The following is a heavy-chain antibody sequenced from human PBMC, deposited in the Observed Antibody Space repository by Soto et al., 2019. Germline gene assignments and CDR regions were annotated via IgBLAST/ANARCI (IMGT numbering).Heavy chain of an antibody. CDR2: IDPSDSYT. CDR1: GYSFTSYW. CDR3: ARQLYCSGGSCLDYYYYGMDV. J-gene: IGHJ6*02. Sequence: GESLKISCKGSGYSFTSYWISWVRQMPGKGLEWMGRIDPSDSYTNYSPSFQGHVTISADKSISTAYLQWSSLKASDTAMYYCARQLYCSGGSCLDYYYYGMDVWGQGTTVTVSS. V-gene: IGHV5-10-1*01. D-gene: IGHD2-15*01.